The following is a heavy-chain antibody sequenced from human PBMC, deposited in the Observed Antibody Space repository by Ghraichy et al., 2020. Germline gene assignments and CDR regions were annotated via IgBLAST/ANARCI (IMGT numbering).Heavy chain of an antibody. J-gene: IGHJ4*02. V-gene: IGHV3-7*01. CDR2: IKKDGSEK. CDR1: GFIFSGYW. D-gene: IGHD6-19*01. CDR3: ARDLGSGWYFDY. Sequence: GGSLRLSCAASGFIFSGYWMSWVRQAPGKGLEWVANIKKDGSEKYYVDSVKGRFTISRDNAKNSLYLQMNRLRAEDTAVYYCARDLGSGWYFDYWGQGTLVTVSS.